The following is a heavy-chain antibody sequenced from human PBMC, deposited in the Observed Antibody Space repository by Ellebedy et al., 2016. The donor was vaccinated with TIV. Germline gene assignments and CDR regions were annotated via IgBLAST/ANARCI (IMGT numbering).Heavy chain of an antibody. J-gene: IGHJ4*02. CDR2: IYYSGST. V-gene: IGHV4-39*01. CDR1: GGSISSSSYY. Sequence: SETLSLTCTVSGGSISSSSYYWGWIRQPPGKGLEWIGSIYYSGSTYYNPSLKSRVTISVDTSKNQFSLKLSSVTAADTAIYYCAMGAKAFVFDYWGQGTLVTVSS. D-gene: IGHD1-26*01. CDR3: AMGAKAFVFDY.